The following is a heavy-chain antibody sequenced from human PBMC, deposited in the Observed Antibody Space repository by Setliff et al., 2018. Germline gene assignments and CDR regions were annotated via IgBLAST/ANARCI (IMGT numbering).Heavy chain of an antibody. D-gene: IGHD3-9*01. J-gene: IGHJ4*02. V-gene: IGHV1-18*01. CDR2: ISSYNDVT. Sequence: AASVKVSCKASGYIFNSYGISWVRQAPGQGLEWMGWISSYNDVTNYAQRFQGRVTMTTDTPTSTAYMELRSLTSDDTAVYYCARGQTLRHFDWPTAFDYWGLGTLVTV. CDR1: GYIFNSYG. CDR3: ARGQTLRHFDWPTAFDY.